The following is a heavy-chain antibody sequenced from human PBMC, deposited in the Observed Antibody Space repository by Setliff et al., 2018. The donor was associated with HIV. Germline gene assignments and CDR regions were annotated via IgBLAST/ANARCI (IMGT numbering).Heavy chain of an antibody. CDR1: GRSITSSY. CDR3: ANFPTVFGVVSPSYS. CDR2: VYYSGTT. D-gene: IGHD3-3*01. J-gene: IGHJ5*02. V-gene: IGHV4-59*08. Sequence: SENLSLTCSVSGRSITSSYWSWVRQSPERGLEWIGYVYYSGTTNYNPSLKSRVSLSIDTSKNQFSLKLTSLTAADTAVYYCANFPTVFGVVSPSYSWGKGIQVTVS.